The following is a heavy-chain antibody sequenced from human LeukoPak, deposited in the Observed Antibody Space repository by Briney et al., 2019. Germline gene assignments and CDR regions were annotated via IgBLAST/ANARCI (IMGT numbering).Heavy chain of an antibody. CDR2: IYNGGTA. V-gene: IGHV3-53*01. J-gene: IGHJ6*02. D-gene: IGHD2-15*01. CDR1: GFMVSGND. Sequence: GGSLRPSCAASGFMVSGNDMSWVRQAPGKGLEWVSVIYNGGTAYYADSVKGRFTVSRDSSNNTLYLQMNSLRAEDTAVYYCARDVGGCSGGSCYSRDVWGQGTTVTVSS. CDR3: ARDVGGCSGGSCYSRDV.